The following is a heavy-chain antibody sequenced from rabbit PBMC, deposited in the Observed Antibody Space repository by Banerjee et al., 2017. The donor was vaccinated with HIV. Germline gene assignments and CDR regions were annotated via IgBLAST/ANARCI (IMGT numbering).Heavy chain of an antibody. Sequence: QEQLVESGGGLVKPEGSLKVSCKASGFDFSNYGVSWVRQAPGKGLEWIACINTSSGNTWYASWVNGRFMITKTSSTTVTLQMTSLTAADTATYFCARDLAGVIGWNFNLWGPGTLVTVS. CDR2: INTSSGNT. V-gene: IGHV1S45*01. J-gene: IGHJ4*01. CDR1: GFDFSNYG. CDR3: ARDLAGVIGWNFNL. D-gene: IGHD4-1*01.